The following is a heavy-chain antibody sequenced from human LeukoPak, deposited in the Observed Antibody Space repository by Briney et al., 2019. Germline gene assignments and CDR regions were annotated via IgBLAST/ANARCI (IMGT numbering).Heavy chain of an antibody. V-gene: IGHV3-21*01. Sequence: PGGSLRLSCAASGFTFSSYSMNWVRQAPGKGLEWVSSMSISSSYRYYADSVKGRFTVSRDNAKNSLYLQMNSLRAEDTAVYYCAREELTTQRGGNWFDPWGQGTLVTVSS. CDR2: MSISSSYR. J-gene: IGHJ5*02. D-gene: IGHD1-14*01. CDR1: GFTFSSYS. CDR3: AREELTTQRGGNWFDP.